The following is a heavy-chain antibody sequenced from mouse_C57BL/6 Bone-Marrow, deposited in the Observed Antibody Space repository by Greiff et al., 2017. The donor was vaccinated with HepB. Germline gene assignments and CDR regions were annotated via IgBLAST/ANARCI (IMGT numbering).Heavy chain of an antibody. Sequence: QVQLQQPGAELVKPGASVKVSCKASGYTFTSYWMHWVKQRPGQGLEWSGRIHPSDSDTNYNQKFKGKDTLTVDNTSSTAYMQLSSLTSEDSAVYYCARRDYCSSGYFGVWGTGTTVT. J-gene: IGHJ1*03. CDR2: IHPSDSDT. V-gene: IGHV1-74*01. CDR1: GYTFTSYW. D-gene: IGHD1-1*01. CDR3: ARRDYCSSGYFGV.